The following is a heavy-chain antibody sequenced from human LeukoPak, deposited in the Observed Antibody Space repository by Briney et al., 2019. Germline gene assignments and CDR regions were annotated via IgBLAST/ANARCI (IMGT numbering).Heavy chain of an antibody. Sequence: SETLSRTCAVYGGSFSGYYWICLRQRPGKGLESFGKTNHSGSTNYNPSLKSRVTISVDTSKNQFSLKLSSVTAADTAVYYCARGGQLLPFDYWGQGTLVTVSS. V-gene: IGHV4-34*01. J-gene: IGHJ4*02. CDR1: GGSFSGYY. CDR3: ARGGQLLPFDY. D-gene: IGHD2-2*01. CDR2: TNHSGST.